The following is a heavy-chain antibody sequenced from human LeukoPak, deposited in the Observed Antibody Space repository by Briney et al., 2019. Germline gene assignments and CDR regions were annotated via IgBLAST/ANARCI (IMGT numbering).Heavy chain of an antibody. V-gene: IGHV3-7*01. Sequence: GGSLRLSCAVSGFTFSSYWMSWVRQAPGKGLEWVANIRQDGSEKYYVDSVKGRFTVSRDNAKNSLYLQMNSLRAEDTAVYYCAREGGCYYRDGFDYWGQGTLVTVSS. D-gene: IGHD1-26*01. CDR3: AREGGCYYRDGFDY. J-gene: IGHJ4*02. CDR2: IRQDGSEK. CDR1: GFTFSSYW.